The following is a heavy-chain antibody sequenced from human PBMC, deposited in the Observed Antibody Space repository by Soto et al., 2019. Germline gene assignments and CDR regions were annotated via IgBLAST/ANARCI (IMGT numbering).Heavy chain of an antibody. CDR2: IYHTGAT. D-gene: IGHD3-10*01. CDR1: GASIISLDYY. V-gene: IGHV4-30-4*01. Sequence: QVQLQESGPGLVRPSQTLSLTCTVSGASIISLDYYWTRIRQPPGKGLEWIEHIYHTGATYYNPFLESRVVMSVDASTHQFSLKLSSVTAADTAVFDWDRVAVVSLVRGVMGGNWFDPWGQGSLVTISS. J-gene: IGHJ5*02. CDR3: DRVAVVSLVRGVMGGNWFDP.